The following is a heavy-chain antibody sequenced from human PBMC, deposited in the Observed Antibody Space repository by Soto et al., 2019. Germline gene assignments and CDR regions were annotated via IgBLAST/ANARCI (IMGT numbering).Heavy chain of an antibody. V-gene: IGHV3-15*01. CDR1: GFTFKNTW. D-gene: IGHD3-22*01. CDR3: ATVRQGCGRRGYYLPQYFDY. J-gene: IGHJ4*02. Sequence: EVQLVESGGGLVKPGGSLRLSCAASGFTFKNTWMSWVRLAPGKGLEWLGRIKSTTDGGTTDHAAPVRGRFIISRDDSQRTLYLQMNSLKTEKTAIYYCATVRQGCGRRGYYLPQYFDYWGQGILVTVSS. CDR2: IKSTTDGGTT.